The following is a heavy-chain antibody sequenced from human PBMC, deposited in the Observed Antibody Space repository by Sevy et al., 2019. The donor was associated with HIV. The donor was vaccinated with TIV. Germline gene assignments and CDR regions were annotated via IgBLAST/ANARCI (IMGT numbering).Heavy chain of an antibody. CDR2: IQSRTDGGTT. CDR3: STDPIIVLLVTDGMDV. Sequence: GGSLRLSCAASGFTFSSYAMHWVRQAPGRGLEWVGRIQSRTDGGTTDYAAPVKGRFTISRDDSKNTLYLQMNSLKTEDTAVYYCSTDPIIVLLVTDGMDVWGQGTTVTVSS. D-gene: IGHD2-8*01. V-gene: IGHV3-15*01. CDR1: GFTFSSYA. J-gene: IGHJ6*02.